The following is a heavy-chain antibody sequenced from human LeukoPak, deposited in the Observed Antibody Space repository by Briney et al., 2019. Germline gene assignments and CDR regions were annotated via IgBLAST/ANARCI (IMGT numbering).Heavy chain of an antibody. Sequence: ASVKVSCTASGGTFSSYAISWVRQAPGQGLEWMGGIIPIFGTANYAQKFQGRVTITADKSTSTAYMELSSLRSEDMAVYYCARDGSGSYYQPANYNWFDPWGQGTLVTLSS. D-gene: IGHD3-10*01. CDR3: ARDGSGSYYQPANYNWFDP. CDR1: GGTFSSYA. CDR2: IIPIFGTA. J-gene: IGHJ5*02. V-gene: IGHV1-69*06.